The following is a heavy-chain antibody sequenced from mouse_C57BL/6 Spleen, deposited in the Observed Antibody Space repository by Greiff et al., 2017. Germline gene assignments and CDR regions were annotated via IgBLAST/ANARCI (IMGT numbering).Heavy chain of an antibody. CDR2: ISDGGSYT. J-gene: IGHJ4*01. D-gene: IGHD2-4*01. CDR1: GFTFSSYA. CDR3: ANYDDYARDY. V-gene: IGHV5-4*03. Sequence: EVKLMESGGGLVKPGGSLKLSCAASGFTFSSYAMSWVRQTPEKRLEWVATISDGGSYTYYPDNVKGRFTISRDNAKNNLYLQMSHLKSEDTAMYYCANYDDYARDYWGQGTSVTVSS.